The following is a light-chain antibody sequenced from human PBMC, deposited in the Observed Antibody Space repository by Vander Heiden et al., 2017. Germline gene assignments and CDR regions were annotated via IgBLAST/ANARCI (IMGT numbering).Light chain of an antibody. CDR1: QDISSH. Sequence: DIQMTQYPSSLPASVGDRVTITCQASQDISSHLNWYQQKPGKAPNLLIYDASNLETGVPSRFSGSGSGTHFTFTIGSLQPEDFATYFCQQYDNLPYTFGQGTKLDIK. J-gene: IGKJ2*01. CDR2: DAS. CDR3: QQYDNLPYT. V-gene: IGKV1-33*01.